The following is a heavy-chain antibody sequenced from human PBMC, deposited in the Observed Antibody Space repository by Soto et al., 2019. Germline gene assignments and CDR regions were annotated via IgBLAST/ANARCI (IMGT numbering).Heavy chain of an antibody. Sequence: EVHLLESGGGLVQPGGSLRLSCAASGFAFRDYAITWVRQAPVKGLEWVSDISDGDGATHYADSVKGRFPISRDDSRNTLYWQMDSLRDEDAAVDYCSKGRTFFDFWGQGTLVTVSS. J-gene: IGHJ4*02. CDR3: SKGRTFFDF. V-gene: IGHV3-23*01. CDR2: ISDGDGAT. D-gene: IGHD3-16*01. CDR1: GFAFRDYA.